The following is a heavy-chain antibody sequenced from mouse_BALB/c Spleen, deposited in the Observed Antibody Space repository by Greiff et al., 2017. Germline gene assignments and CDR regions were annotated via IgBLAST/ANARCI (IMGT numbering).Heavy chain of an antibody. CDR2: ISSGSSTI. CDR3: ARSGDYYGSSYPLFAY. V-gene: IGHV5-17*02. J-gene: IGHJ3*01. CDR1: GFTFSSFG. D-gene: IGHD1-1*01. Sequence: EVKVVESGGGLVQPGGSRKLSCAASGFTFSSFGMHWVRQAPEKGLEWVAYISSGSSTIYYADTVKGRFTISRDNPKNTLFLQMTSLRSEDTAMYYCARSGDYYGSSYPLFAYWGQGTLVTVSA.